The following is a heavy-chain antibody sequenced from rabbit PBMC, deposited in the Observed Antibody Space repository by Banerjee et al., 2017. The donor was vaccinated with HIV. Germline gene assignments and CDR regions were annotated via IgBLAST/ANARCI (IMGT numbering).Heavy chain of an antibody. J-gene: IGHJ4*01. CDR3: ARSDGYADVTYTSFNL. CDR1: GIDFSSYYY. Sequence: QQQLEESGGGLVKPGGTLTLTCKASGIDFSSYYYMCWVRQAPGKGLELIACIGTSSSSTSYASWVNGRFTISRSTSLNTVDLKMTSLTAADTATYFCARSDGYADVTYTSFNLWGQGTLVTDS. CDR2: IGTSSSST. D-gene: IGHD6-1*01. V-gene: IGHV1S43*01.